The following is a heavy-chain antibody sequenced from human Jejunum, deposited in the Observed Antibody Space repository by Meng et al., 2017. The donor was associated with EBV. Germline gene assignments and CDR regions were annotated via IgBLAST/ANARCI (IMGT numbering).Heavy chain of an antibody. J-gene: IGHJ4*02. Sequence: VHLVGAGGGVVQLWRFLRLACAASGFTFSGFAMHWVRQAPGKGLEWVALTSYDETDKYYADSVKGRFIISRDNSNNTLSLQMNSLRAEDSAVYYCARGGGSRSWSFDYWGQGTLVTVSS. CDR2: TSYDETDK. CDR1: GFTFSGFA. D-gene: IGHD6-13*01. V-gene: IGHV3-30-3*01. CDR3: ARGGGSRSWSFDY.